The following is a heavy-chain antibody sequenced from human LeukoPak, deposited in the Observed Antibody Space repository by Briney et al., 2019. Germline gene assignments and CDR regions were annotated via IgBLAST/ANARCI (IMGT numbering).Heavy chain of an antibody. CDR3: ARDYSSPGNFDY. CDR2: ISSSSSYI. V-gene: IGHV3-21*01. D-gene: IGHD6-13*01. CDR1: GFTFSSYS. Sequence: GGSLRLSCAASGFTFSSYSMTWVRQAPGKGLEWVSSISSSSSYIYYADSVKGRFTTSRDNAKNSLYLQMNSLRAEDTAVYYCARDYSSPGNFDYWGQGTLVTVSS. J-gene: IGHJ4*02.